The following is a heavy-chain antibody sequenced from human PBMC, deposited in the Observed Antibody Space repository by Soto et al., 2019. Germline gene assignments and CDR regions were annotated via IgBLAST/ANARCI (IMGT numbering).Heavy chain of an antibody. D-gene: IGHD3-9*01. Sequence: QVQLVQSGAEVKKPGASVKVSCKASGYTFRNFGISWVRQAPGQGLGWLGWISTDNGNTKYAQNFHDRVTMTTDTATTTAYMELRSLRSDDTAVYYCTRDAKYYDILTGYFVNDYWGQGTLVTVSS. CDR1: GYTFRNFG. CDR2: ISTDNGNT. V-gene: IGHV1-18*01. CDR3: TRDAKYYDILTGYFVNDY. J-gene: IGHJ4*02.